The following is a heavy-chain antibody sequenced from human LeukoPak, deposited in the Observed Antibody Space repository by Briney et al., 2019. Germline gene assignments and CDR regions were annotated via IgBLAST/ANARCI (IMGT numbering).Heavy chain of an antibody. V-gene: IGHV3-30-3*01. Sequence: GGSLRLSGAASGFTFSRYVMHWVRQAPGKGLEWVAVISYDGSNEYYAESVKGRFTISRDSSENTLYLEMNSLRVEDTAVYYCARVGYYSSGPFSYFDYWGQGTLVTVSS. CDR1: GFTFSRYV. CDR3: ARVGYYSSGPFSYFDY. J-gene: IGHJ4*02. CDR2: ISYDGSNE. D-gene: IGHD3-10*01.